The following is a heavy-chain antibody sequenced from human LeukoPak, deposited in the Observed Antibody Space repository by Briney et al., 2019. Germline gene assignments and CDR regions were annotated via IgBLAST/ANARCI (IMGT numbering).Heavy chain of an antibody. V-gene: IGHV3-23*01. Sequence: GGSLRLSCAASGVTFTNAWMSWVRQAPGKGLEWVSTISGSGDTTYYADSVKGRFTISRDNSKNTVYMQMNSLRAEDTAVYYCAKPGYSSSWPNDYWGQGTLVTVSS. D-gene: IGHD6-13*01. J-gene: IGHJ4*02. CDR1: GVTFTNAW. CDR3: AKPGYSSSWPNDY. CDR2: ISGSGDTT.